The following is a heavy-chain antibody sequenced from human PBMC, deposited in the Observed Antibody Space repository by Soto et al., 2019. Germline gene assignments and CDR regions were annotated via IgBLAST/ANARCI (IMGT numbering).Heavy chain of an antibody. Sequence: PSETLSLTCTVSGGSISSYYWSWIRQPAGKGLEWIGRIYTSGSTNYNPSLKSRVTMSVDTSKNQFSLKLSSVTAADTAVYYCARELSYYDILNGYSTLGYFDYWGQGTLVTVSS. D-gene: IGHD3-9*01. V-gene: IGHV4-4*07. J-gene: IGHJ4*02. CDR3: ARELSYYDILNGYSTLGYFDY. CDR2: IYTSGST. CDR1: GGSISSYY.